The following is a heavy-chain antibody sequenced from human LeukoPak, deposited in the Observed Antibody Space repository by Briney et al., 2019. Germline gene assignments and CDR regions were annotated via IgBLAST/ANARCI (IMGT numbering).Heavy chain of an antibody. J-gene: IGHJ4*02. CDR1: GFTFSSYG. Sequence: GRSLRLSCAASGFTFSSYGMHWVRQAPGKGLEWVAVISYDGSNKYYADSVKGRFTISRDNSKSTLYLQMNSPRAEDTAVYYCAKDLRSGWESDIDYWGQGTLVTVSS. V-gene: IGHV3-30*18. CDR3: AKDLRSGWESDIDY. CDR2: ISYDGSNK. D-gene: IGHD6-19*01.